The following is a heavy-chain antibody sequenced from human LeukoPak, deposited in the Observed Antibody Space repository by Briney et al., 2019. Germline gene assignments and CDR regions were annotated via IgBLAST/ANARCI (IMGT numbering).Heavy chain of an antibody. V-gene: IGHV3-30*02. Sequence: GSLRLSCAASGFTFSSYGMHWVRQAPGKGLEWVAFIRYDGSNKYYADSVKGRFTISRDNSKNTLYLQMNSLRAEDTAVYYCAKQSGSGSYYANYFDYWGQGTLVTVSS. CDR3: AKQSGSGSYYANYFDY. J-gene: IGHJ4*02. CDR1: GFTFSSYG. CDR2: IRYDGSNK. D-gene: IGHD3-10*01.